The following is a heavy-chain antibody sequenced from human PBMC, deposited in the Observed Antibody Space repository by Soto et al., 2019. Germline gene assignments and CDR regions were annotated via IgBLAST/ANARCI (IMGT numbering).Heavy chain of an antibody. CDR1: GGSISSYF. CDR3: ARDSPLAAAGYDYDGMDV. Sequence: SETLSLTCTVSGGSISSYFWTWIRQPPGKGLEWIGYIYYTGSTNYNPSLKSRVTMSVDTSKNQFSLKLSSVTAADTAVYYCARDSPLAAAGYDYDGMDVWGQGTTVTVSS. J-gene: IGHJ6*01. V-gene: IGHV4-59*01. CDR2: IYYTGST. D-gene: IGHD6-13*01.